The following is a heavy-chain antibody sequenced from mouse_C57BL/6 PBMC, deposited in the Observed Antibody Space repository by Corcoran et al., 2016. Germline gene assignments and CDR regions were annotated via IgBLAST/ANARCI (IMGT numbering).Heavy chain of an antibody. Sequence: EVQLQQSGPELVKPAASVKISCKASGYTFTDYYMNWVKQSHGKSLEWIGDINPNNGGTSYNQKFTGKATLTVDKSSSTAYMELRSLTSEDSAVYYCARIYYDYEEFAYWGQGTLVTVSA. CDR2: INPNNGGT. CDR3: ARIYYDYEEFAY. V-gene: IGHV1-26*01. CDR1: GYTFTDYY. D-gene: IGHD2-4*01. J-gene: IGHJ3*01.